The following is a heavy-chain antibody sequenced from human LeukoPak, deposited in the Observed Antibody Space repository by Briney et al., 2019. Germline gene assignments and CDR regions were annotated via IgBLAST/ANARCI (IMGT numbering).Heavy chain of an antibody. CDR1: GFSISSYY. V-gene: IGHV4-59*01. CDR3: ARVTGYMIEDYFDY. CDR2: IYYSGST. J-gene: IGHJ4*02. Sequence: PSETLSLTCTVSGFSISSYYWSWIRQPPGKGLEWVGHIYYSGSTNYNASLKSRVTISVDTSKNQFSLRLRSVTAADTAVYYCARVTGYMIEDYFDYWGQGTLVTVSS. D-gene: IGHD3-22*01.